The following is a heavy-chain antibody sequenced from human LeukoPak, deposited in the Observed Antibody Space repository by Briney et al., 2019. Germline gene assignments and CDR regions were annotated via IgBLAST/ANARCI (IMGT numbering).Heavy chain of an antibody. Sequence: SQTLSLTCTVSGGSISSGGYYWSWIRQHPGKGLEWIGYIYYSGSTYYNPSLKSRVTISVDMSKNQFSLKLNSVTAADTAVYYCAQPRATGQGIFDLWGQGTMVTVSS. J-gene: IGHJ3*01. CDR2: IYYSGST. CDR1: GGSISSGGYY. V-gene: IGHV4-31*03. CDR3: AQPRATGQGIFDL. D-gene: IGHD5-12*01.